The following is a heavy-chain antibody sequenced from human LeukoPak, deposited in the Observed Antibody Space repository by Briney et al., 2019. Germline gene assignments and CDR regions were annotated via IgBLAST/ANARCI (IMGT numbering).Heavy chain of an antibody. V-gene: IGHV3-11*04. Sequence: NPGGSLRLSCAASGFTFSDYNMRWIRQAPGKGLEWVSSISRSGSTKYYADSVKGRFTISRDNAKNSLYLQMNSLRAEDTAVYYCARTTGYSSSYLPRYWGQGTLVTVSS. J-gene: IGHJ4*02. CDR2: ISRSGSTK. CDR1: GFTFSDYN. D-gene: IGHD6-13*01. CDR3: ARTTGYSSSYLPRY.